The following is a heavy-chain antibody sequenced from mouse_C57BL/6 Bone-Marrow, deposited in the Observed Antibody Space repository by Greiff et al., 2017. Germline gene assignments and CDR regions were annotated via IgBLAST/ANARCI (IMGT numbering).Heavy chain of an antibody. Sequence: VQLQQSGPELVKPGASVKISFKASGYSFTDYNMNWVKQSNGKSLEWIGVINPNYGTTSYNQKFKGKATLTVDPSSSTAYMQLNSLPSEDSSGYYCARGGYGSRNWYFDVWGTGTTVTVSS. V-gene: IGHV1-39*01. D-gene: IGHD1-1*01. CDR3: ARGGYGSRNWYFDV. CDR1: GYSFTDYN. CDR2: INPNYGTT. J-gene: IGHJ1*03.